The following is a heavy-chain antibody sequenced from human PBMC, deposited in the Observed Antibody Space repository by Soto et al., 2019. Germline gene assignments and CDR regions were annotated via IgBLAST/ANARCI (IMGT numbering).Heavy chain of an antibody. D-gene: IGHD5-12*01. J-gene: IGHJ4*02. CDR2: ISSDGSTK. V-gene: IGHV3-30-3*01. CDR3: ATINLAVTTIDH. CDR1: GFTFSTYV. Sequence: QLQLVESGGGVVQPGRSLRLSCAGSGFTFSTYVMHWVRQAPGKGLEWVAVISSDGSTKYYADSVKGRFTISRDNSNNTLYLQMSSLRPEDTAVYHCATINLAVTTIDHWGQGTLVTVSS.